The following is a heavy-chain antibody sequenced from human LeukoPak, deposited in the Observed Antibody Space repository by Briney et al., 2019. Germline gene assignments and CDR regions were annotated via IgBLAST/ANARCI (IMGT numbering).Heavy chain of an antibody. CDR2: IKQDGSEK. D-gene: IGHD6-6*01. CDR3: ARVGSSSSEDY. V-gene: IGHV3-7*01. CDR1: GFTFSSYW. Sequence: GGSLRLSCAASGFTFSSYWKSWVRQAPGKGLEWVANIKQDGSEKYYVDSVKGRFTISRDNAKNSLYLQMNSLRAEDTAVYYCARVGSSSSEDYWGQGTLVTVSS. J-gene: IGHJ4*02.